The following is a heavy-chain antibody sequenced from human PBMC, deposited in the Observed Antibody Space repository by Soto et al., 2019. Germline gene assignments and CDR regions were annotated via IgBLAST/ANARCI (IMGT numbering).Heavy chain of an antibody. J-gene: IGHJ4*02. V-gene: IGHV1-46*01. CDR3: ARTHYDSSGYLLFDY. D-gene: IGHD3-22*01. Sequence: ASVKVSCKASGYTFTSYYMHWVRQAPGQGLEWMGIINPSGGNTSYAQKLQGRVTMTRDTSTSTVYMELSSLRSEDTAVYYCARTHYDSSGYLLFDYWGQGTLVTSPQ. CDR1: GYTFTSYY. CDR2: INPSGGNT.